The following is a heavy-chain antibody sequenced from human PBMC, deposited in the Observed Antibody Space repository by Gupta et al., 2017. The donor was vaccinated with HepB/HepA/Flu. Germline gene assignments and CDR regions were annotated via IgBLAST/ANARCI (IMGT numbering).Heavy chain of an antibody. D-gene: IGHD6-6*01. V-gene: IGHV2-5*02. Sequence: QITLKESGPTLVKPTQTLTLTCTFSGFSLSTSGVGVGWIRQPPGKALEWLALIYWDDDKGYSPSLKSRLTITKDTSKNQVVLTMTNMDPVDTATYYCAHRPKYSSSETFDYWGQGTLVTVSS. CDR2: IYWDDDK. J-gene: IGHJ4*02. CDR1: GFSLSTSGVG. CDR3: AHRPKYSSSETFDY.